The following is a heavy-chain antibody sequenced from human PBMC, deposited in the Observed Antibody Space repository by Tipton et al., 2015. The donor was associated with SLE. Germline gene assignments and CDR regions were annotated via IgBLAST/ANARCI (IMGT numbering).Heavy chain of an antibody. J-gene: IGHJ4*02. CDR3: ARYQGAVAIDY. CDR1: GGSFSGYY. CDR2: INHSGST. Sequence: LRLSCAVYGGSFSGYYWSWIRKPPGKGLEWIGEINHSGSTNYNPSLKSRVTISVDTSKNQFSLKLSSVTAADTAVYYCARYQGAVAIDYWGQGTLVTVSS. D-gene: IGHD6-19*01. V-gene: IGHV4-34*01.